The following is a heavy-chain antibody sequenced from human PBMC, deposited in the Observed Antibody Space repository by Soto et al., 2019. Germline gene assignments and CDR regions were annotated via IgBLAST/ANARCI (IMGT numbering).Heavy chain of an antibody. D-gene: IGHD3-22*01. CDR3: ATIQWLSGPRYFDY. CDR1: GGSISSSNW. CDR2: IYHSGST. V-gene: IGHV4-4*02. J-gene: IGHJ4*02. Sequence: QVQLQESGPGLVKPSGTLSLTCAVSGGSISSSNWWSWVRQPPGKGLEWIGEIYHSGSTNYNPSLKSRVTIAVDKSKNPFSLKLSVVTSADTAVYYCATIQWLSGPRYFDYWGQGTLVTVSS.